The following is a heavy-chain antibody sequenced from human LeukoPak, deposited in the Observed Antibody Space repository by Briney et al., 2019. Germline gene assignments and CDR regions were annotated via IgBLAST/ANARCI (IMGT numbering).Heavy chain of an antibody. Sequence: GESLKISCKGSGYSFAINWIGWVRQMPGKGLEWMAVIYPGDSDTRYSPSFQGQVTISADMSISTAYLEWSSLKASDTAMYYCAGSSDYVFDYWGQGTLVTVSS. CDR3: AGSSDYVFDY. V-gene: IGHV5-51*01. CDR1: GYSFAINW. D-gene: IGHD4-17*01. J-gene: IGHJ4*02. CDR2: IYPGDSDT.